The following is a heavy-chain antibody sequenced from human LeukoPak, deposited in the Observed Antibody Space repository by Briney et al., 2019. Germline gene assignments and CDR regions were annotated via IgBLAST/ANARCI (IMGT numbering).Heavy chain of an antibody. CDR2: IYYSGST. J-gene: IGHJ5*02. V-gene: IGHV4-30-4*01. D-gene: IGHD2-15*01. Sequence: SQTLSLTCTVSGGSISSGDYYWSWIRQPPGKGLEWIGYIYYSGSTYYNPSLKSRVTISVDTSKNQFSLKLTSVTAADTAIYYCAREEAIVTFGIGRSAHNWFDPWGQGTLVTVSS. CDR3: AREEAIVTFGIGRSAHNWFDP. CDR1: GGSISSGDYY.